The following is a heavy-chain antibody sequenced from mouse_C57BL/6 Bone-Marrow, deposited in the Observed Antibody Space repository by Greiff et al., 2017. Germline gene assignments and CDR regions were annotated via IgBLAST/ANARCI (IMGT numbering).Heavy chain of an antibody. V-gene: IGHV1-53*01. D-gene: IGHD2-12*01. Sequence: VQLQQSGTELVKPGASVKLSCKASGYTFTSYWMHWVKQRPGQGLEWIGNINPSNGGTNYNEKFKGKATLTVDKSSSTAYMQLSSLTSEDSAVXFCSGSRVTSLFADYWGPGTTLTVSS. J-gene: IGHJ2*01. CDR3: SGSRVTSLFADY. CDR1: GYTFTSYW. CDR2: INPSNGGT.